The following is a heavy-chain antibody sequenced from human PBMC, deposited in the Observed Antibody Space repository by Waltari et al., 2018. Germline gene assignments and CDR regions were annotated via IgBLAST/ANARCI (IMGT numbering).Heavy chain of an antibody. V-gene: IGHV1-8*01. Sequence: QVQLVQSGAEVKKPGASVKVSCKASGYTFTSCDINWVRQVSGQGLEWMGRMNPNSGNANTAQKFRGRVTMTMDISTSTAYMDLSSLTSEDTAVYYCAAEKWERQGGYYYYGMDVWGQGTTVTVS. D-gene: IGHD1-26*01. CDR1: GYTFTSCD. CDR2: MNPNSGNA. CDR3: AAEKWERQGGYYYYGMDV. J-gene: IGHJ6*02.